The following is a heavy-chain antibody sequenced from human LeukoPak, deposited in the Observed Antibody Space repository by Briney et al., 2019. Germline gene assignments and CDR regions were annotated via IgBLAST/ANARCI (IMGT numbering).Heavy chain of an antibody. Sequence: SETLSLTCTVSGGSISSYYWSWIRQPPGKGLEWIGSIYYSGSTYYNPSLKSRVTISVDTSKNQFSLKLSSVTAADTAVYYCARGRYYFDYWGQGTLVTVSS. V-gene: IGHV4-59*12. CDR3: ARGRYYFDY. CDR1: GGSISSYY. J-gene: IGHJ4*02. CDR2: IYYSGST.